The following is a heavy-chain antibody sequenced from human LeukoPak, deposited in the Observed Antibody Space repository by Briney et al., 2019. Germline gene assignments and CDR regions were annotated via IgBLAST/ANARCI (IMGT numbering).Heavy chain of an antibody. CDR1: GGSISSYY. CDR3: ASMTTKHPYYYYGMDV. V-gene: IGHV4-59*08. Sequence: SETLYLTCTVSGGSISSYYWSWIRQPPGKGLEWIGYIYYSGSTNYNPSLKSRVTISVDTSKNQFSLKLSSVTAADTAVYYCASMTTKHPYYYYGMDVWGQGTTVTVSS. D-gene: IGHD1-14*01. J-gene: IGHJ6*02. CDR2: IYYSGST.